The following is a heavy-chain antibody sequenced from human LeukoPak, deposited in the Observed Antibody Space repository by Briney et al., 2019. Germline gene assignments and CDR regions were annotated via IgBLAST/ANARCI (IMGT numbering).Heavy chain of an antibody. CDR3: ARVGLRYFDWLLSWFDP. V-gene: IGHV1-18*01. D-gene: IGHD3-9*01. CDR1: GYTFTSYG. Sequence: ASVKVSCKASGYTFTSYGISWVRQAPGQGLEWMGWISAYNGNTNYAQKLQGRVTTTTDTSTSTAYMELRSLRSDDTAVYYCARVGLRYFDWLLSWFDPWGQGTLVTVSS. J-gene: IGHJ5*02. CDR2: ISAYNGNT.